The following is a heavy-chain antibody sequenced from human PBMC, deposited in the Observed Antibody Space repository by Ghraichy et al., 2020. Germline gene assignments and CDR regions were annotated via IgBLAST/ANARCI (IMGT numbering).Heavy chain of an antibody. CDR2: TYYRSRWYH. J-gene: IGHJ4*02. CDR3: ARDKRAASFDY. D-gene: IGHD6-13*01. CDR1: GDTVSSNSAA. V-gene: IGHV6-1*01. Sequence: SQTLSLTCAISGDTVSSNSAAWNWIRQSPSRGLEWRGRTYYRSRWYHEYAVSVRSRMTINPDTTKHQFCLRLDSVTPEDMTLYYCARDKRAASFDYWDQGTLVTVSS.